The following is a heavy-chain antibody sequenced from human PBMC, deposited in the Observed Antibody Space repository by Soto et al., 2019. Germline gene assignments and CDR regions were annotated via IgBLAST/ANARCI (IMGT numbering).Heavy chain of an antibody. Sequence: SETLSLTCTVSGGSISSGGYYWSWIRQHPGKGLEWIGYIYYSGSTYYNPSLKSRVTISVDTSKNQFSLKLSSVTAADTAVYYCARVRNNWFEPWGQGTLVTVSS. V-gene: IGHV4-31*03. J-gene: IGHJ5*02. CDR1: GGSISSGGYY. CDR2: IYYSGST. CDR3: ARVRNNWFEP.